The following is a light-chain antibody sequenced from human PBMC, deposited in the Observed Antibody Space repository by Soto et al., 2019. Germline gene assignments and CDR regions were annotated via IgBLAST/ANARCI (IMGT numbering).Light chain of an antibody. CDR1: QNVGTS. CDR2: GAS. V-gene: IGKV3-15*01. Sequence: EIVMTQSPAILSMSPGERATLSCRASQNVGTSLAWYQQIPGQAPRLLMYGASTRATSIPARFSGSGSVTEFTLTISSLQSEDFAVYYCQQYNNRPPMYTFGQGTKLEIK. CDR3: QQYNNRPPMYT. J-gene: IGKJ2*01.